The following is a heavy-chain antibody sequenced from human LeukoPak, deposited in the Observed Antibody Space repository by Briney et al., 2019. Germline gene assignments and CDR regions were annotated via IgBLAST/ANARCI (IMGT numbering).Heavy chain of an antibody. CDR1: GGSISRYY. CDR2: TYYLGST. CDR3: ARDRPGSYWYFDL. J-gene: IGHJ2*01. D-gene: IGHD3-10*01. V-gene: IGHV4-59*01. Sequence: SETLSLTCTVSGGSISRYYWSWIRQPPGKGLEWVGHTYYLGSTNYNPSLKSRVTISIDTSKNYFSLKLNSVIAADTAVYYCARDRPGSYWYFDLWGRGTLVTVSS.